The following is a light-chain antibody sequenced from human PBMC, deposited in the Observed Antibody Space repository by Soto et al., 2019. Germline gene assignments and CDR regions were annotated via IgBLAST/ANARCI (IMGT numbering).Light chain of an antibody. CDR2: DVS. CDR3: CSYAGSPRV. V-gene: IGLV2-11*01. J-gene: IGLJ2*01. Sequence: QSVLTQPRSVSGSPGQSVTISCTGTSSDVGGYNYVSWYQQHPGKAPKLMIYDVSQRPSGVPDRFSGSKSGNTASLTISGLQAEDEADYYCCSYAGSPRVFGGGTQLTVL. CDR1: SSDVGGYNY.